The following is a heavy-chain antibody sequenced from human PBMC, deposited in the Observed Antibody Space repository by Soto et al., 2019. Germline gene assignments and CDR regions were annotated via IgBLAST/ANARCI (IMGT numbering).Heavy chain of an antibody. CDR3: VRGGSNYAS. Sequence: GSLRLSCTASGFPFSDSWMTWVRQAPGKGLEWVARIKPDESEKKYADSVKGRFSISRDNAKNSMYLQMDSLRGEDTAVYYCVRGGSNYASWGQGTLVTVSS. V-gene: IGHV3-7*03. J-gene: IGHJ5*02. D-gene: IGHD4-4*01. CDR2: IKPDESEK. CDR1: GFPFSDSW.